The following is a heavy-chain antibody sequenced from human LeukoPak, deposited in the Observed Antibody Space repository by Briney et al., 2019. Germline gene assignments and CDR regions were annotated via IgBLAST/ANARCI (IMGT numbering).Heavy chain of an antibody. V-gene: IGHV3-48*03. CDR1: GFTFSSYE. CDR2: ISSGAATI. D-gene: IGHD6-13*01. J-gene: IGHJ4*02. CDR3: ARVGVLSSSWLLY. Sequence: GGSLRLSCAASGFTFSSYEMNWVRQAPGKGLEWASTISSGAATIYYADSVKGRFTISRDNAKNSLFLQMNSLRAEDTAAYYCARVGVLSSSWLLYWGQGTVVTVSS.